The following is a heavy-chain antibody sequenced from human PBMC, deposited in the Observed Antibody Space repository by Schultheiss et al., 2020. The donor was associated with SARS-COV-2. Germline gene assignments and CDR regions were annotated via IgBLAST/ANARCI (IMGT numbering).Heavy chain of an antibody. Sequence: SETLSLTCTVSGGSISSGGYYWSWIRQPPGKGLEWIGYIYYSGSTNYNPSLKSRVTISVDTSKNQFSLKLSSVTAADTAVYYCARGHGEDEHTGAEYFLHWGQGTLVTVSS. J-gene: IGHJ1*01. CDR2: IYYSGST. V-gene: IGHV4-61*08. CDR3: ARGHGEDEHTGAEYFLH. CDR1: GGSISSGGYY. D-gene: IGHD6-6*01.